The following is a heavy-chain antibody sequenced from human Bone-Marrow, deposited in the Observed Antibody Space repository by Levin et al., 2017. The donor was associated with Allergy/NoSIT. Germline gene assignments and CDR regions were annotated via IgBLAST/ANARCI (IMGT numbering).Heavy chain of an antibody. CDR2: ISGSGGST. V-gene: IGHV3-23*01. CDR1: GFTFSSYA. CDR3: AKDRRFLEWLLHQKYYYGMDV. Sequence: GGSLRLSCAASGFTFSSYAMSWVRQAPGKGLEWVSAISGSGGSTYYADSVKGRFTISRDNSKNTLYLQMNSLRAEDTAVYYCAKDRRFLEWLLHQKYYYGMDVWGQGTTVTVSS. D-gene: IGHD3-3*01. J-gene: IGHJ6*02.